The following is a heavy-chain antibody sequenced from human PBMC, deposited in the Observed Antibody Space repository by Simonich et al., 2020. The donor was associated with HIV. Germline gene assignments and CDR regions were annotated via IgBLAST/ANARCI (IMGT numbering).Heavy chain of an antibody. Sequence: GGGVVQPGRSLRLSCAASGVTFSSYAMHWVRQAPGKGLGWVAVISYDGSNKYYADSVKGRLTISRDNSKNTLYLQMNSLRAEDTAVYYCARAWSKVVVLGVGYWGQGTLVTVSS. CDR3: ARAWSKVVVLGVGY. D-gene: IGHD3-22*01. V-gene: IGHV3-30*07. CDR2: ISYDGSNK. CDR1: GVTFSSYA. J-gene: IGHJ4*02.